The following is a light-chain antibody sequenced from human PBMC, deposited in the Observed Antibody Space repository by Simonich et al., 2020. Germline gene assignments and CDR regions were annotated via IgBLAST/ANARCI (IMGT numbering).Light chain of an antibody. CDR1: QSISSY. J-gene: IGKJ2*01. Sequence: DIQMTQSPSSLSASLGDRVTITCRASQSISSYLNWYQQKPGKAPKLLIYAASTLQMVVPSRFSGSGSGTDFTLTISSLQPEDFATYYCQQSYSTPYTFGQGTKLEIK. CDR3: QQSYSTPYT. V-gene: IGKV1-39*01. CDR2: AAS.